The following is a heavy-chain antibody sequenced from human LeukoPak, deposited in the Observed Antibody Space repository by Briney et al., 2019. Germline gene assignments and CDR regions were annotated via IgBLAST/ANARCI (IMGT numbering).Heavy chain of an antibody. CDR1: GYSFTTYG. J-gene: IGHJ1*01. D-gene: IGHD2-21*02. V-gene: IGHV1-2*02. CDR3: ARDPGYCGGDCPIQH. CDR2: INPNSGGT. Sequence: ASVKVSCKASGYSFTTYGISWVRQAPGQGLEWMGWINPNSGGTNYAQKFQGRVTMTRDTSISTAYMELSRLRSDDTAVYYCARDPGYCGGDCPIQHWGQGTLVTVSS.